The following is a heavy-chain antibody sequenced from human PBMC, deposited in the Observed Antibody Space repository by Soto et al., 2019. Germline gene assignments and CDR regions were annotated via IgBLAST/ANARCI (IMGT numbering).Heavy chain of an antibody. Sequence: PSETLSLTCTVSGGSISSYYWSWIRQPPGKGLEWIGYIYYSGSTNYNPSLKSRVTISVDTSKNQFSLKLSSVTAADTAVYYCARREGTAISGPFDYRGQGTLVTVPS. CDR3: ARREGTAISGPFDY. CDR1: GGSISSYY. V-gene: IGHV4-59*01. CDR2: IYYSGST. J-gene: IGHJ4*02. D-gene: IGHD5-18*01.